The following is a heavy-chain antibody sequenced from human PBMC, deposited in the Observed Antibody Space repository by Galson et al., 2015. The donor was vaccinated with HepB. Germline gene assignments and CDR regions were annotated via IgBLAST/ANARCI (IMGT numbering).Heavy chain of an antibody. CDR2: IYSGGST. CDR3: ARDRLGAYFDP. V-gene: IGHV3-53*04. J-gene: IGHJ5*02. D-gene: IGHD7-27*01. Sequence: SLRLSCAASGFTVSSNYMSWVRQAPGKGLEWVSVIYSGGSTYYADSVKGRFTISRRNSKNTLYLQMNSLRAEDTAVYYCARDRLGAYFDPWGQGTLVTVSS. CDR1: GFTVSSNY.